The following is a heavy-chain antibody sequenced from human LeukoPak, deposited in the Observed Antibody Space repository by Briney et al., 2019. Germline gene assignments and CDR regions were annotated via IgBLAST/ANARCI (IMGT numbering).Heavy chain of an antibody. CDR3: ARDISPVAGGVVDP. CDR1: GGTFSSYA. D-gene: IGHD3-3*01. Sequence: SVTVSCKASGGTFSSYAISWVRQAPGQGLEWMGGIIPIFGTANYAQKFQGRVTITADESTSTAYMELSSLRSEDTAVYYCARDISPVAGGVVDPWGQGTLVTVSS. V-gene: IGHV1-69*01. J-gene: IGHJ5*02. CDR2: IIPIFGTA.